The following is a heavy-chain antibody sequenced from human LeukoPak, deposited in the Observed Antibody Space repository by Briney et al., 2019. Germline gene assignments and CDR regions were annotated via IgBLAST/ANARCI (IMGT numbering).Heavy chain of an antibody. V-gene: IGHV4-39*01. J-gene: IGHJ4*02. CDR3: ARLWSHSKTEDY. CDR2: IYHNGDT. D-gene: IGHD3-16*01. CDR1: GDSISSGLYS. Sequence: SETLSLTCTVSGDSISSGLYSWGWSRQPPGEGLEWIGNIYHNGDTYYNPSLRSRVTISVDTSENQFSLNLRSVTAADTAVYYCARLWSHSKTEDYWGQGTVVTVSS.